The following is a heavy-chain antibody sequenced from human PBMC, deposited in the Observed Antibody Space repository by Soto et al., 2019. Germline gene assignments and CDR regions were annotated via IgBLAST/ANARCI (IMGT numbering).Heavy chain of an antibody. CDR1: GYTFTSYA. Sequence: ASVKVSCKASGYTFTSYAMHWVRQAPGQRLEWMGWINAGNGNTKYSQKFQGRVTITRDTSASTAYMELSSLRSEDTAVYYCAREFVGSSWPPVSYYSYGMDVWGQGTTVTVS. V-gene: IGHV1-3*01. CDR2: INAGNGNT. D-gene: IGHD6-13*01. J-gene: IGHJ6*02. CDR3: AREFVGSSWPPVSYYSYGMDV.